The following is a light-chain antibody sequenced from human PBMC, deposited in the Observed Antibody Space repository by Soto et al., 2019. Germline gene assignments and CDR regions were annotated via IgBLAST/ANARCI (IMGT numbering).Light chain of an antibody. Sequence: DIQMTQSPSSLSASVGDRVNITCRASQTINNYLNWYQQKPGKATKLLIYAASSLQSGVPSRFSGSGSGTDYTLTISSLQAEDSATYFCQESITAPLTFGGGTKLEVK. V-gene: IGKV1-39*01. CDR3: QESITAPLT. CDR2: AAS. J-gene: IGKJ4*01. CDR1: QTINNY.